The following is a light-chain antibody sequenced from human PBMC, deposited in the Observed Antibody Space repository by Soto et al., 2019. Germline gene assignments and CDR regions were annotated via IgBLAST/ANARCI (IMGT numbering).Light chain of an antibody. CDR3: QQYNNFPFT. J-gene: IGKJ4*01. CDR2: DAS. Sequence: DIQMTQSPSTLSASVGDRATITCRASQSLSSWLAWYQQKPGKAPKLLIYDASSLESGVPSRFSGSGSGTEFTLTISSLQPDDFATYYCQQYNNFPFTFGGGTKVDIK. V-gene: IGKV1-5*01. CDR1: QSLSSW.